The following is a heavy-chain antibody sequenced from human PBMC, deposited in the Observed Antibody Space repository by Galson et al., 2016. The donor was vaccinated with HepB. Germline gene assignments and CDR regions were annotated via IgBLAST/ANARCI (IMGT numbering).Heavy chain of an antibody. Sequence: TLSLTCTVSGGSIISVSHYWTWIRQPAGKGLEWIGGISTSGTTKYNPSLRSRVTISADTSKTQLSLKLSSVTASDTAMYYCARMPDSWGQGTLVTVSS. V-gene: IGHV4-61*02. D-gene: IGHD2-2*01. CDR1: GGSIISVSHY. CDR3: ARMPDS. J-gene: IGHJ4*02. CDR2: ISTSGTT.